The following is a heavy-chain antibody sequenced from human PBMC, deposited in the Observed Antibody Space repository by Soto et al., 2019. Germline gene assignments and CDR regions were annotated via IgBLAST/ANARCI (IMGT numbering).Heavy chain of an antibody. CDR3: VKADVNSSWYSRFDG. J-gene: IGHJ3*01. CDR1: GFTFGNYA. Sequence: VQLLESEGGLVQPGGSLRLSCAASGFTFGNYAMSWVRQAPGKGLYWVSTISSGGGSTYYADSVKGRFTISRDNSKSTLYLQMNRLRLHDMALYYGVKADVNSSWYSRFDGWGHGTRVIVSS. V-gene: IGHV3-23*01. D-gene: IGHD6-13*01. CDR2: ISSGGGST.